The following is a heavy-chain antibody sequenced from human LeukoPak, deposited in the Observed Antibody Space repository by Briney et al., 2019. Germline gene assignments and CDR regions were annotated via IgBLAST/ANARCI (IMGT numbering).Heavy chain of an antibody. CDR3: ARERYSGSYYEDLDY. V-gene: IGHV3-30-3*01. CDR1: GFTFSSYA. Sequence: GGSLRLSCAASGFTFSSYAMHWVRQAPGKGLEWVAVISYDGSNKYYADSVKGRFTISRDNAKNSLYLQMNSLRTEDTAVYYCARERYSGSYYEDLDYWGQGTLVTVSS. J-gene: IGHJ4*02. CDR2: ISYDGSNK. D-gene: IGHD1-26*01.